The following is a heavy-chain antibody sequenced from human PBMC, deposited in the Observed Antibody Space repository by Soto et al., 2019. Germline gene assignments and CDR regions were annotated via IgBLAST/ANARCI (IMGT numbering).Heavy chain of an antibody. Sequence: ESGGGFVQPGRSLRLSCAASGFTFDDYAMHWVRQAPGKGLEWVSGISWNSGSIGYADSVKGRFTISRDNAKNSLYLQMNSLRAEDTALYYCAKDLGQLDPLYYYYGMDVWGQGTTVTVSS. CDR2: ISWNSGSI. CDR3: AKDLGQLDPLYYYYGMDV. V-gene: IGHV3-9*01. CDR1: GFTFDDYA. D-gene: IGHD6-6*01. J-gene: IGHJ6*02.